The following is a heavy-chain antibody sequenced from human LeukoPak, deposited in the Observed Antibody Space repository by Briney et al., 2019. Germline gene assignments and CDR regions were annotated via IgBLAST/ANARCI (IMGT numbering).Heavy chain of an antibody. CDR2: IYYSGST. D-gene: IGHD3-22*01. V-gene: IGHV4-30-4*01. CDR1: GGSISTGDYY. CDR3: AVGHYYHSSGYLFDS. J-gene: IGHJ4*02. Sequence: SETLSLTCTVSGGSISTGDYYWSWTRQPPGKGLEYIGYIYYSGSTYYNPSLKSRITISVDTSKNQFSLKLSSVPAADTAVYYCAVGHYYHSSGYLFDSWGQGTLVTVSS.